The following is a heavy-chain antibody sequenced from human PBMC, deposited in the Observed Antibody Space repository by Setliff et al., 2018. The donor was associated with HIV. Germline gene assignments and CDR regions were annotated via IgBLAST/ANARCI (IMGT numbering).Heavy chain of an antibody. CDR2: IYTTGST. Sequence: SETLSLTCAVYGSSISGHFWTWIRQPPGKGLEWIGYIYTTGSTNYNPSLTSRVTISVDTSKNKFSLKMRSVTAADTAVYYCARVPPEYSSSSQAFDIWGQGTKVTVSS. CDR3: ARVPPEYSSSSQAFDI. V-gene: IGHV4-59*11. CDR1: GSSISGHF. J-gene: IGHJ3*02. D-gene: IGHD6-6*01.